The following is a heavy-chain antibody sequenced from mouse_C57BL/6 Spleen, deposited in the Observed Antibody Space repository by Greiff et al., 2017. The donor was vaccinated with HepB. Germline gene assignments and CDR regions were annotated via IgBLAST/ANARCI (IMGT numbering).Heavy chain of an antibody. J-gene: IGHJ4*01. CDR1: GYTFTSYW. V-gene: IGHV1-64*01. CDR3: ARRGNYGSPYYAMDY. Sequence: VQLQQSGAELVKPGASVKLSCKASGYTFTSYWMHWVKQRPGQGLEWIGMIHPNSGSTNYNEKFKSKATLTVDKSSSTAYMQPSSLTSEDSAVYYCARRGNYGSPYYAMDYWGQGTSVTVSS. CDR2: IHPNSGST. D-gene: IGHD1-1*01.